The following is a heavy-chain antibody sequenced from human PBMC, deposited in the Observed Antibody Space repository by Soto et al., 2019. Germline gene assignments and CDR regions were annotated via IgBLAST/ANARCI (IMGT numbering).Heavy chain of an antibody. D-gene: IGHD3-10*01. Sequence: QVQLVQSGAAVKKPGSSVKVSCKASGGTFSSYTISWVRQAPGQGLEWMGRIIPILGIANYAQKFQGRVTITADKSTCTAYMELSSLRSEDTAVYYCARGQRGPPNYGMDVWGQGTTVTVSS. CDR2: IIPILGIA. J-gene: IGHJ6*02. V-gene: IGHV1-69*02. CDR1: GGTFSSYT. CDR3: ARGQRGPPNYGMDV.